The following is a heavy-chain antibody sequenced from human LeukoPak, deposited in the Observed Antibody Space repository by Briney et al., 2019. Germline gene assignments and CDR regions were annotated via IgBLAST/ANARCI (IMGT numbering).Heavy chain of an antibody. Sequence: GGSLRLSCAASRFTFSSYAMSWLSQAPGKGVELVSAISGGGSSIHYADSVKGRFTIYRESSKNTLYRKMNSLRAEDTAVYYCAKPRLQLELRLLFDYWGQGTLVTVSS. CDR2: ISGGGSSI. D-gene: IGHD1-7*01. CDR1: RFTFSSYA. CDR3: AKPRLQLELRLLFDY. J-gene: IGHJ4*02. V-gene: IGHV3-23*01.